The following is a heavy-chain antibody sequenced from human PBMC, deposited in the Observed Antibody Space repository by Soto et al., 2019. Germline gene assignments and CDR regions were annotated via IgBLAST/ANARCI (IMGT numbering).Heavy chain of an antibody. D-gene: IGHD4-17*01. CDR3: AKDIGVGYGDSRCAFDI. J-gene: IGHJ3*02. V-gene: IGHV3-9*01. Sequence: EVQLVESGGGLVQPGRSLRLSCAASGFTFDDYAMHWVRQAPGKGLEWVSGISWNSGSIGYADSVKGRFTTSRDNAKNSLYLRMNSLRAEDTALYYCAKDIGVGYGDSRCAFDIWGQGTMVTVSS. CDR2: ISWNSGSI. CDR1: GFTFDDYA.